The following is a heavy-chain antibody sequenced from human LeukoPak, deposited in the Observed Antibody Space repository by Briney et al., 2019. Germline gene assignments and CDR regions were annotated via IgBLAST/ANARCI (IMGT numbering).Heavy chain of an antibody. CDR3: ARALGYSGYDSGVFGY. CDR1: GYTFTSYD. V-gene: IGHV1-8*01. Sequence: ASVKVSCKASGYTFTSYDLNWVRQATGQGLEWMGWMNPNSGNTGYAQKFQGRVTMTRNTSISTAYMELSSLRSEDTAVYYCARALGYSGYDSGVFGYWGQGTLVTVSS. CDR2: MNPNSGNT. D-gene: IGHD5-12*01. J-gene: IGHJ4*02.